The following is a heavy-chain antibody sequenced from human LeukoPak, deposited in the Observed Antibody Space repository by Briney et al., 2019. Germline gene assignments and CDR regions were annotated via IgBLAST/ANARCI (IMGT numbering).Heavy chain of an antibody. Sequence: GRSLRLSCAASGFTFSSYSMNWVRQAPGKGLEWVSYISSSSSTIYYADSVKGRFTISRDNAKNSLYLQMNSLRAEDTAVYYCARGSVNYYFDYWGQGTLVTVSS. V-gene: IGHV3-48*01. CDR3: ARGSVNYYFDY. D-gene: IGHD5-24*01. CDR1: GFTFSSYS. CDR2: ISSSSSTI. J-gene: IGHJ4*02.